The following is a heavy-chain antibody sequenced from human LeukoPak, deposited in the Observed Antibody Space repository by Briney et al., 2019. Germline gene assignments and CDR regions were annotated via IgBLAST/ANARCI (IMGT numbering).Heavy chain of an antibody. D-gene: IGHD6-19*01. Sequence: SETLSLTCAVYGGSFSGYYWSWIRQPPGKGLEWIGEINHSGSTNYNPSLKSRVTISVDTSKNRFSLKLSSVTAADTAVYYCAREGTTGAGIDYWGQGTLVTVSS. CDR3: AREGTTGAGIDY. V-gene: IGHV4-34*01. CDR2: INHSGST. J-gene: IGHJ4*02. CDR1: GGSFSGYY.